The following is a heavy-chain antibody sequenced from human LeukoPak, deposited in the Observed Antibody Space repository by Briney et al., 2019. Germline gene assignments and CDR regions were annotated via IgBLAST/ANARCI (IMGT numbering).Heavy chain of an antibody. D-gene: IGHD1-26*01. V-gene: IGHV3-23*01. Sequence: GGSLRLSCAASGFTFTSYSMNWVRQAPGKGLEWVSTVSGGGGSTYYADSVKGRFTISRDNSKNTLYLQVNSLRAEDTAVYYCAKGGKWDVTPFDYWGQGTLVTVSS. CDR3: AKGGKWDVTPFDY. CDR1: GFTFTSYS. CDR2: VSGGGGST. J-gene: IGHJ4*02.